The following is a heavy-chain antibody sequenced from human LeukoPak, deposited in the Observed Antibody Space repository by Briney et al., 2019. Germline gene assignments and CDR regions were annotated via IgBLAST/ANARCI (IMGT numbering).Heavy chain of an antibody. CDR1: GFTFSDYY. CDR2: IRSSGSAM. V-gene: IGHV3-11*04. J-gene: IGHJ5*02. D-gene: IGHD3-22*01. CDR3: ARAPGGYYDSSGHFGYWLDP. Sequence: GGSLRLSCTASGFTFSDYYMSWIRQAPGKGLEWVSNIRSSGSAMYYADSVKGRFTISRDNAQNSLYLQMNSLGAEDTAVYYCARAPGGYYDSSGHFGYWLDPWGQRTLVTVSS.